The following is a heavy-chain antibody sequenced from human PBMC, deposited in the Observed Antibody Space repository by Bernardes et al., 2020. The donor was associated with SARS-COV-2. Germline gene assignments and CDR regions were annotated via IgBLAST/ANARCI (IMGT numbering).Heavy chain of an antibody. CDR1: GGSISSSSYY. CDR3: ARQPLLHPFDY. Sequence: PETLSLTCTVSGGSISSSSYYWGWIRQPPGKGLEWIGSIYYSGSTYYNPSLKSRVTISVDTSKNQFSLKLSSVTAADTAVYYCARQPLLHPFDYWGQGTLVTVSS. V-gene: IGHV4-39*01. CDR2: IYYSGST. J-gene: IGHJ4*02. D-gene: IGHD2-15*01.